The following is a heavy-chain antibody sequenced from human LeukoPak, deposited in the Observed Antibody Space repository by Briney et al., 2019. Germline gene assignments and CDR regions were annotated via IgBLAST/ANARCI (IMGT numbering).Heavy chain of an antibody. CDR1: GYTFTGYY. CDR2: INPNSGGT. D-gene: IGHD3-10*01. Sequence: ASVKVSCKASGYTFTGYYMHWVRQAPGQGLEWMGWINPNSGGTNYAQKFQGRVTMTRDTSISTAYMELSRLRSDDTAVYYCARTSGARGVIGPWGQGTLVTVSS. CDR3: ARTSGARGVIGP. V-gene: IGHV1-2*02. J-gene: IGHJ5*02.